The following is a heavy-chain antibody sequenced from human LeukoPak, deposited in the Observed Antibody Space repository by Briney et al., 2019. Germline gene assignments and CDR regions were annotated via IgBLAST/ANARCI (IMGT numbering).Heavy chain of an antibody. J-gene: IGHJ6*03. CDR1: GFTFSSYW. CDR3: ARHGSITMIRGRLRYYYMDV. Sequence: GGSLRLSCAASGFTFSSYWMTWVRQAPGKGLEWVANIKQDGSEKYYVDSVKGRFTISRDNFKNTLYLQMNSLRAEDTAVYYCARHGSITMIRGRLRYYYMDVWGKGTTVTISS. V-gene: IGHV3-7*03. D-gene: IGHD3-10*01. CDR2: IKQDGSEK.